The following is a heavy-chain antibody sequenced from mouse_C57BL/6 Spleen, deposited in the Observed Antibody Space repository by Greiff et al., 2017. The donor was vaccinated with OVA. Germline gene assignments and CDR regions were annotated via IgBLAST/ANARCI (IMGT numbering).Heavy chain of an antibody. J-gene: IGHJ4*01. V-gene: IGHV1-50*01. Sequence: QVQLQQPGAELVKPGASVKLSCKASGYTFTSYWMQWVKQRPGQGLEWIGEIDPSDSYTNYNQKFKGKATLTVDTSSSTAYMQLSSLTSEDSAVYYCARSYAPYAMDYWGQGTSVTVSS. CDR2: IDPSDSYT. CDR3: ARSYAPYAMDY. D-gene: IGHD6-5*01. CDR1: GYTFTSYW.